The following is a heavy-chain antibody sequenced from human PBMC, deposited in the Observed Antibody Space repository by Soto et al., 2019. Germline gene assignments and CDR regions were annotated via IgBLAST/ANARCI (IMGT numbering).Heavy chain of an antibody. CDR1: GFTFSDYY. CDR2: ISSSGITI. V-gene: IGHV3-11*01. CDR3: AIDLEEVTTDVAFDI. D-gene: IGHD4-17*01. Sequence: QVQLVESGGGLVKPGGSLRLSCAASGFTFSDYYMSWIRQAPGKGLEWGSYISSSGITIYYADSVKGRFTISRDNAKNSLYLQMDSLSAEATSVYYCAIDLEEVTTDVAFDIWGQGTMVTVSS. J-gene: IGHJ3*02.